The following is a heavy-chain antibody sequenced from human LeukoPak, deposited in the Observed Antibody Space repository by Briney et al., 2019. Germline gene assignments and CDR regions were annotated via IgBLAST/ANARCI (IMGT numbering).Heavy chain of an antibody. CDR3: TRTRGCSSTSCYADY. Sequence: GGSLRLSCAASGFTFSNNAMTWVRQAPVKGLEWVSGISGSGDSTYYADSVKGRFTISRDNSKNTLYLQMNSLRAEDTALYYCTRTRGCSSTSCYADYWGQGTLVTVSS. CDR1: GFTFSNNA. CDR2: ISGSGDST. V-gene: IGHV3-23*01. J-gene: IGHJ4*02. D-gene: IGHD2-2*01.